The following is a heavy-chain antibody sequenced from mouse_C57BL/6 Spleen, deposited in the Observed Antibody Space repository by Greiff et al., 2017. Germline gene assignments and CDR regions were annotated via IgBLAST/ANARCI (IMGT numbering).Heavy chain of an antibody. CDR3: ARTTTDYAMDY. J-gene: IGHJ4*01. V-gene: IGHV8-12*01. Sequence: QVTLKECGPGILQSSQTLSLTCSFSGFSLSTSGMGVSWIRQPSGKGLEWLAHIYWDDDKRYNPSLKSRLTISKDTSRNQVFLKITSVDTADTATYYCARTTTDYAMDYWGQGTSVTVSS. CDR1: GFSLSTSGMG. CDR2: IYWDDDK. D-gene: IGHD6-1*01.